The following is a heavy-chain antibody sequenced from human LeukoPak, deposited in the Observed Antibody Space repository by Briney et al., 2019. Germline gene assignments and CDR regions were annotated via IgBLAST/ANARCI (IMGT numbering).Heavy chain of an antibody. J-gene: IGHJ3*02. D-gene: IGHD6-19*01. V-gene: IGHV1-2*02. CDR1: GYTFTVYY. CDR3: ARGQESSSGWFEAFDI. Sequence: ASVKVSCKASGYTFTVYYMHWVRQAPGHGLEWMGWINPHSGGTNYAQKFQGRVTMTSDTSISTAYMELSRLRSDDTAVYYCARGQESSSGWFEAFDIWGQGTMVTVSS. CDR2: INPHSGGT.